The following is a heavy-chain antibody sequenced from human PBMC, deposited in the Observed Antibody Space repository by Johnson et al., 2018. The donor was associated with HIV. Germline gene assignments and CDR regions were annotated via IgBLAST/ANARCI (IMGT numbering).Heavy chain of an antibody. CDR3: ARVRVGAFEI. D-gene: IGHD1-26*01. J-gene: IGHJ3*02. Sequence: EKLVESGGGLVQPGGSLRLSCAASGFTVSSNYMSWVRQAPGKGLEWVSIIYSGGSTYYTRSVKGRFTISRDNSKNMLFLQMNRLRVEDTAVYYCARVRVGAFEIWGQGTMVTVSS. V-gene: IGHV3-53*04. CDR1: GFTVSSNY. CDR2: IYSGGST.